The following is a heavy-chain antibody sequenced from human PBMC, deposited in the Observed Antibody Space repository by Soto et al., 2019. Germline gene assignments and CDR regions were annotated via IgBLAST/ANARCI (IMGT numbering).Heavy chain of an antibody. V-gene: IGHV3-30*18. CDR3: ANQHGYYGMDV. CDR1: GFTFNSYG. CDR2: ISYDGSNK. J-gene: IGHJ6*02. Sequence: PGXSLRLSCAASGFTFNSYGMHCVRQAPCKGLEWVAAISYDGSNKYYADSVKGRFTISRDNSKNTLYLQMNSLRGEDTAVYYCANQHGYYGMDVWGQGTTVTVSS. D-gene: IGHD2-2*01.